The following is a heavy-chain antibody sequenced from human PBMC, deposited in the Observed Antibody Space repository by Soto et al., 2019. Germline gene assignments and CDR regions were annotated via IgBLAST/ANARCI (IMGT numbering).Heavy chain of an antibody. D-gene: IGHD2-8*01. CDR3: AKYCSSDVCFDY. V-gene: IGHV3-48*02. CDR2: ISGSGDTK. CDR1: GFTFSSCS. J-gene: IGHJ4*02. Sequence: GGSLRLSCASSGFTFSSCSRNWVRQAPGKGLEWVSFISGSGDTKYYADSVKGRFTISRDNAKNSLYLQMSSLRDEDTAVYYCAKYCSSDVCFDYWGQGTLVTVSS.